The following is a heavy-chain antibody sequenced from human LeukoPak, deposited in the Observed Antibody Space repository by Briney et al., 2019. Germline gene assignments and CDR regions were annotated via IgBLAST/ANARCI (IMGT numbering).Heavy chain of an antibody. D-gene: IGHD3-10*01. V-gene: IGHV4-39*07. CDR3: ASRGPHDAFDI. CDR2: INHSGST. CDR1: GASISSSSYY. Sequence: SETLSLTCNVSGASISSSSYYWGWIRQPPGKGLEWIGEINHSGSTNYNPSLKSRVTISVDTSKNQFSLKLSSVTAADTAVYYCASRGPHDAFDIWGQGTMVTVSS. J-gene: IGHJ3*02.